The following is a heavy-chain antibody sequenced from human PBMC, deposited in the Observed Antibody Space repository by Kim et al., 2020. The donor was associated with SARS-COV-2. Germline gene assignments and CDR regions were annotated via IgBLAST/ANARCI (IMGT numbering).Heavy chain of an antibody. CDR3: ARGGTYGYNWFSSFDF. CDR1: GGSISNGDHY. CDR2: IHYSGSS. J-gene: IGHJ4*02. Sequence: SETLSLTCTVSGGSISNGDHYWNWIRQPPGKGLEWIGYIHYSGSSRYNPPLKSQLTISVDTSKNQFSLKLTSVTAADTAVYFCARGGTYGYNWFSSFDFWGQGTLVTVSS. V-gene: IGHV4-30-4*01. D-gene: IGHD5-12*01.